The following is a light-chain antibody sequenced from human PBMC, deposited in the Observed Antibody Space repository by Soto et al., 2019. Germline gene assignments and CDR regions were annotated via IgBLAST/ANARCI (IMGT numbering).Light chain of an antibody. J-gene: IGLJ2*01. CDR2: EVS. CDR3: SSYACSNSVV. CDR1: SRDAGGYNY. V-gene: IGLV2-8*01. Sequence: QSALTQPPSASGSPGQSVTISCTGTSRDAGGYNYVSWYQQHPGKAPKLMIYEVSKRPSGVPDRFSGSKSGNTASLTVSGLQAEDESDYYCSSYACSNSVVFGGGTKLTVL.